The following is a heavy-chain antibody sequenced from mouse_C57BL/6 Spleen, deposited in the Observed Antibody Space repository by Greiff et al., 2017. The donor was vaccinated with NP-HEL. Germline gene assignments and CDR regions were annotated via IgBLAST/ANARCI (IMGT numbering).Heavy chain of an antibody. CDR1: GYAFSSYW. Sequence: VKLMESGAELVKPGASVKISCKASGYAFSSYWVNWVKQRPGKGLEWIGQIYPGDGDTNYNGKFKGKATLTADKSSSTAYMQLSSLTSEDSAVYFCAREGYGNTMDYWGQGTSVTVSS. D-gene: IGHD2-1*01. J-gene: IGHJ4*01. CDR3: AREGYGNTMDY. V-gene: IGHV1-80*01. CDR2: IYPGDGDT.